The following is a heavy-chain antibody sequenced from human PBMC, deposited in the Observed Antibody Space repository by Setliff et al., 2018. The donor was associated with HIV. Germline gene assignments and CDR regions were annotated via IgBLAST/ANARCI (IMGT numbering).Heavy chain of an antibody. J-gene: IGHJ2*01. CDR1: GYSISSGYY. D-gene: IGHD2-15*01. CDR3: ARVRYCSGISCYGYFDL. V-gene: IGHV4-38-2*01. CDR2: IHQSGST. Sequence: SETLSLTCAVSGYSISSGYYWGRIRQPPGKGLEWIGSIHQSGSTYYNPSLKSRVTISVDTSKNQFSLNLSSVTAADTAVYYCARVRYCSGISCYGYFDLWGRGTLVTVSS.